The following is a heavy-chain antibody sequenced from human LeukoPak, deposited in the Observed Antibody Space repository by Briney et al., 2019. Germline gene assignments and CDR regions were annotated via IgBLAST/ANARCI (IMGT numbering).Heavy chain of an antibody. J-gene: IGHJ4*02. D-gene: IGHD5-12*01. Sequence: GGSLRLSCAASGFTFSSYGMGWVRQAPGKGLEWVSTISGRGGTTHYADSVKGRFTISRDNARNSLFLQMNSLRAEDTAVYYCARDVQVATIYPLDYWGQGTLVTVSS. CDR2: ISGRGGTT. CDR1: GFTFSSYG. V-gene: IGHV3-23*01. CDR3: ARDVQVATIYPLDY.